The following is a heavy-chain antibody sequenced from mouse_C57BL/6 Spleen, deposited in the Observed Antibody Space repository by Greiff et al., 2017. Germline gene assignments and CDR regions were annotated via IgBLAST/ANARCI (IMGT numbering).Heavy chain of an antibody. V-gene: IGHV5-4*01. J-gene: IGHJ4*01. D-gene: IGHD6-1*01. CDR2: ISDGGSYT. CDR3: ARDMAGRMGY. CDR1: GFTFSSYA. Sequence: EVQGVESGGGLVKPGGSLKLSCAASGFTFSSYAMSWVRQTPEKRLEWVATISDGGSYTYYPDNVKGRFTIARDNAKNNLYLQMSHLKSEDTAMYYCARDMAGRMGYWGQGTSVTVSS.